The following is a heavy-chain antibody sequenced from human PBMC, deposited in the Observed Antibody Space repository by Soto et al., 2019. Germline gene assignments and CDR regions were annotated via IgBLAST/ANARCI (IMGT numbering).Heavy chain of an antibody. V-gene: IGHV3-7*03. CDR1: GFTFSTFW. CDR2: IKEVGSEK. J-gene: IGHJ4*02. D-gene: IGHD3-10*01. CDR3: AMVRPGNYRDY. Sequence: EVLLVESGGGLVQPGGSLRLSCAASGFTFSTFWMDWVRQAPGKGLEWVAKIKEVGSEKYYADSVKGRFIISRDNARNSVYLQMNSLRAEDTAVYYCAMVRPGNYRDYWGQGTLVTVSS.